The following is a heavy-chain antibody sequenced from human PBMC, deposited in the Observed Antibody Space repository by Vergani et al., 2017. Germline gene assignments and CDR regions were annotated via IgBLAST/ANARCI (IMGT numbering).Heavy chain of an antibody. D-gene: IGHD5-18*01. V-gene: IGHV4-59*01. CDR2: IYYSGST. CDR1: GGSISSYY. J-gene: IGHJ4*02. CDR3: ARGDTAPVY. Sequence: QVQLQESGPGLVKPSETLSLTCTVSGGSISSYYWSWIRQPPGKGLEWIGYIYYSGSTNYNPSLKSRVTISVDTSKNQFSRKLSSVTAADTAGYYCARGDTAPVYWGQGTLVTVSS.